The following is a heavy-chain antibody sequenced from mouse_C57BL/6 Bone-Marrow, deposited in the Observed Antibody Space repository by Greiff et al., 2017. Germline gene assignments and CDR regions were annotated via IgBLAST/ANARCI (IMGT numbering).Heavy chain of an antibody. Sequence: QVQLQQSGAELVKPGASVKISCKASGYAFSSYWMNWVKQRPGKGLEWIGQIYPGDGDTNYNGKFKGKATLTADKSSSTAYMQLSSLTSEDSAVYFCARSTVETAQATYYAMDYWGQGTSVTVSS. J-gene: IGHJ4*01. CDR1: GYAFSSYW. D-gene: IGHD3-2*02. V-gene: IGHV1-80*01. CDR3: ARSTVETAQATYYAMDY. CDR2: IYPGDGDT.